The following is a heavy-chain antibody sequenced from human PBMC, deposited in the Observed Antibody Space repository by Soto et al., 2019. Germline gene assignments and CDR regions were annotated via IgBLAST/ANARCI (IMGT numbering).Heavy chain of an antibody. J-gene: IGHJ4*02. CDR1: GYSISSGYY. Sequence: SETLSLTCAVSGYSISSGYYWGWIRQPPGKGLEWIGSIYHSGTTYYNPSLKSRVTISVDLSKNRFSLRLSSVTTADTALYYCARTTAVPNTLRSRYFFDYWGQGTLVTSPQ. V-gene: IGHV4-38-2*01. CDR3: ARTTAVPNTLRSRYFFDY. D-gene: IGHD4-17*01. CDR2: IYHSGTT.